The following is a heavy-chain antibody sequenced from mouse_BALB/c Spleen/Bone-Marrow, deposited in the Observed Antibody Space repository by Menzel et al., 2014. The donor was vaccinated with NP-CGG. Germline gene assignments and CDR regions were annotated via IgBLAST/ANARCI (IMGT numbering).Heavy chain of an antibody. V-gene: IGHV1S81*02. D-gene: IGHD2-1*01. J-gene: IGHJ4*01. Sequence: VQLQQSGAELVKPGASVKLPCKASGYTFTSYWMHWVKQRPGQGLEWLGEINPSNGRTNYNETFKSKATLTVDKSSTTAYMQLSSLTSDDAAVYYCARYGNYDAMDYWGHGTSVTVSS. CDR2: INPSNGRT. CDR3: ARYGNYDAMDY. CDR1: GYTFTSYW.